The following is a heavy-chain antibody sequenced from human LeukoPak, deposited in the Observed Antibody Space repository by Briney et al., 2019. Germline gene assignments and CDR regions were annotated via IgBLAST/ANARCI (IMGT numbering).Heavy chain of an antibody. Sequence: GSLRLSCAASGFPFSTYTVSWVRQAPGKGLEWVSAISGSGGSTYYADSVKGRFTISRDNSKNTLYLQMNSLRAEDTAVYYCAKGIAVAGMIYYYYGMDVWGQGTTVTVSS. D-gene: IGHD6-19*01. V-gene: IGHV3-23*01. J-gene: IGHJ6*02. CDR3: AKGIAVAGMIYYYYGMDV. CDR2: ISGSGGST. CDR1: GFPFSTYT.